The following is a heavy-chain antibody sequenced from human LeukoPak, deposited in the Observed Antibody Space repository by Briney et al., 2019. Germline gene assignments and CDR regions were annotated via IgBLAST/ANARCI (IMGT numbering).Heavy chain of an antibody. V-gene: IGHV4-59*12. CDR3: AKDFLTSDFDY. CDR2: IYYSGST. D-gene: IGHD2/OR15-2a*01. J-gene: IGHJ4*02. Sequence: SETLSLTCTVSGGSISSYYWSWIRQPPGKGLEWIGYIYYSGSTNYNPSLKSRVTISVDTSKNQFSLKLSSVTAEDTTVYYCAKDFLTSDFDYWGQGTLVTVSS. CDR1: GGSISSYY.